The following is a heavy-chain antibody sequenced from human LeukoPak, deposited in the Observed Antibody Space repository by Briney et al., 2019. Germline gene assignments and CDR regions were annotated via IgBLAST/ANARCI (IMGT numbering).Heavy chain of an antibody. J-gene: IGHJ4*02. D-gene: IGHD3-22*01. V-gene: IGHV4-59*12. CDR3: ARDRYDSSGYYGQQYYFDY. Sequence: SETLSLTCTVSGGPISSYYWSWIRQPPGKGLEWIGYIYYSGSTNYNPSLKSRVTISVDTSKNQFSLKVTSVTAADTAVYYCARDRYDSSGYYGQQYYFDYWGQGTLVTVSS. CDR2: IYYSGST. CDR1: GGPISSYY.